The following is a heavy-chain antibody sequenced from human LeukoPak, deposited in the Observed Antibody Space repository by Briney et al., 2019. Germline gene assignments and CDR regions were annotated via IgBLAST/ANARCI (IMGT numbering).Heavy chain of an antibody. D-gene: IGHD3-22*01. V-gene: IGHV3-30*03. Sequence: GGSLRLSCAASGFXFSSYGIHWVRQAPGKGLEWVAVISYDGGNKYYAESVKGRFTISRDNSKNTRYLQMNRLRAEDTAVYYSARGYYFRHFDLWGRGTLVTVSS. CDR3: ARGYYFRHFDL. J-gene: IGHJ2*01. CDR2: ISYDGGNK. CDR1: GFXFSSYG.